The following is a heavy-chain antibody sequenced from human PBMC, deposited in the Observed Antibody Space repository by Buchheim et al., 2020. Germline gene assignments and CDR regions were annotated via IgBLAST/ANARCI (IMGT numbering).Heavy chain of an antibody. J-gene: IGHJ4*02. D-gene: IGHD5-18*01. V-gene: IGHV3-30-3*01. CDR1: GFTFSSYA. CDR3: ARGPVDTAMAFDY. Sequence: QVQLVESGGGVVQPGRSLRLSCAASGFTFSSYAMNWVRQAPGKGLEWVAVISYDGSNKYYADSVKGRFTISRDNSKNTLYLQMNSLRVEDTAVYYCARGPVDTAMAFDYWGQGTL. CDR2: ISYDGSNK.